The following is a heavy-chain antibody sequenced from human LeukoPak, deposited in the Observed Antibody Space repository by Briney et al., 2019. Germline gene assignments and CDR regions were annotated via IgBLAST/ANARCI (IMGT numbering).Heavy chain of an antibody. CDR3: ARDLSRDGCNR. J-gene: IGHJ5*02. CDR2: IYHSGST. Sequence: SVTLSLTCTVSGYSISSGYYWGWIRQPPGKGLEWIGSIYHSGSTYYNPSLKSRVTISLDTSKNQFSLKLSSVTAADTAMYYCARDLSRDGCNRWGQGTLVTVSS. CDR1: GYSISSGYY. V-gene: IGHV4-38-2*02. D-gene: IGHD5-24*01.